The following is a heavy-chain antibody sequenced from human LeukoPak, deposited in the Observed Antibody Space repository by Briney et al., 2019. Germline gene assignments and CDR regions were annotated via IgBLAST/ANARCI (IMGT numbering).Heavy chain of an antibody. CDR1: GFTFSSYE. Sequence: GGSLRLSCAASGFTFSSYEMNWVRQAPGKGLEWVSYISSSGSTIYYADSVKGRFTISRDNSKNTLYLQMNSLRAEDTAVYYCRGCESPISNYWGQGTLVTVSS. J-gene: IGHJ4*02. V-gene: IGHV3-48*03. D-gene: IGHD2-21*01. CDR3: RGCESPISNY. CDR2: ISSSGSTI.